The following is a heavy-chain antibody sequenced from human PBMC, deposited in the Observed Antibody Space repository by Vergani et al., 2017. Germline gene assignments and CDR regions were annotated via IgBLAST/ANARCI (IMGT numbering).Heavy chain of an antibody. Sequence: EVQLVQSGAEVKKPGATVKISCKVSGYTFTDYYMHWVQQAPGKGLEWMGLVDPEDGETIYAEKFQGRVTITADTSTETAYMELISLRSEETAVYYCATGDPVAPDIVVVPAAPDYWGQGTLVTVSS. CDR2: VDPEDGET. J-gene: IGHJ4*02. D-gene: IGHD2-2*01. CDR1: GYTFTDYY. V-gene: IGHV1-69-2*01. CDR3: ATGDPVAPDIVVVPAAPDY.